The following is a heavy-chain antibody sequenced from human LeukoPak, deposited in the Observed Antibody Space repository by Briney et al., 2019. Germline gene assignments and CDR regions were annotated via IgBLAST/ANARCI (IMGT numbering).Heavy chain of an antibody. CDR3: ARPSDYGDTDDY. CDR1: EFSVGSNY. CDR2: IKQDGSEK. J-gene: IGHJ4*02. V-gene: IGHV3-7*01. D-gene: IGHD4-17*01. Sequence: GGSLRLSCAASEFSVGSNYMTWVRQAPGKGLEWVANIKQDGSEKYYVDSVKGRFTISRDNAKNSLYLQMNGLRAEDTAVYYCARPSDYGDTDDYWGQGTLVTVSS.